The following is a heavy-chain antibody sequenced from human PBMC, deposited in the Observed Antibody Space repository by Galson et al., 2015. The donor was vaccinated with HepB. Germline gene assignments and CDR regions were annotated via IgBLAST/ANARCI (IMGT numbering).Heavy chain of an antibody. V-gene: IGHV3-66*01. D-gene: IGHD2-2*01. CDR1: GITVSSNY. CDR2: IYSGGRT. J-gene: IGHJ4*03. CDR3: AGDIGDCSSTTCLDY. Sequence: SLRLSCAASGITVSSNYMSWVRQAPGKGLEWVSVIYSGGRTYYADSVKGRFTISRDNSKNTLYLQMNSLRAEDTAVYYCAGDIGDCSSTTCLDYWGQGTTVTVSS.